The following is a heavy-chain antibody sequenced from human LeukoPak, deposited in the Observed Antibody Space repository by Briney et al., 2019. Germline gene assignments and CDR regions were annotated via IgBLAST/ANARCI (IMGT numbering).Heavy chain of an antibody. Sequence: GGSLRLSCAASGFTFSDYYMSWIRQAPGKGLEWVSYISSSGSTIYYADSVKGRFTISRDNAKNSLYLQMNSLRADDTAVYYCAREYSSEYYFDYWGQGTLVTVSS. CDR2: ISSSGSTI. D-gene: IGHD5-12*01. J-gene: IGHJ4*02. CDR1: GFTFSDYY. V-gene: IGHV3-11*01. CDR3: AREYSSEYYFDY.